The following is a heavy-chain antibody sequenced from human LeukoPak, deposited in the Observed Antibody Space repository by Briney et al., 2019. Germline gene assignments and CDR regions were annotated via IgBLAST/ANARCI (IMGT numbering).Heavy chain of an antibody. V-gene: IGHV1-18*04. CDR2: SSAYNGNT. J-gene: IGHJ4*02. CDR3: ARGYSSSWYQSYFDY. D-gene: IGHD6-13*01. CDR1: GYTFTSYY. Sequence: ASVKVSCKASGYTFTSYYMHWVRQAPGQGLEWMGWSSAYNGNTNYAQKVQGRVTMTTDTSTSTAYMELRSLRSDDTAVYYCARGYSSSWYQSYFDYWGQGTLVTVSS.